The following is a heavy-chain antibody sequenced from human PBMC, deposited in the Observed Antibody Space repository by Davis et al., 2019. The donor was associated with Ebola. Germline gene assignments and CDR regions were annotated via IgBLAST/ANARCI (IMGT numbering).Heavy chain of an antibody. Sequence: PGGSLRLSCAASAFTFSAYGMHWVRQAPGKGLEWVALISYDGSKTDYRDSVKGRFTISRDNSKNTLFLQLSGLTAEDTAVYYCAKEKYYYDTRDTFDYWGQGTRVTVSS. CDR3: AKEKYYYDTRDTFDY. D-gene: IGHD3-22*01. CDR1: AFTFSAYG. CDR2: ISYDGSKT. V-gene: IGHV3-30*18. J-gene: IGHJ4*02.